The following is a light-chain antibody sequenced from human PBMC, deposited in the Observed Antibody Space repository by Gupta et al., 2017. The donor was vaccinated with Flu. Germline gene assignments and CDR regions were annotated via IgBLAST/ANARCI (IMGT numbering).Light chain of an antibody. CDR2: KDT. CDR1: TVPRQF. J-gene: IGLJ1*01. V-gene: IGLV3-25*03. CDR3: QSSDRDGNFFV. Sequence: GHTVPRQFVFWSQQKPGQAPVLIIYKDTERPLGIPERISGSGSGTTVTLTIRGVQAEDEAEYYCQSSDRDGNFFVFGNATKVTVL.